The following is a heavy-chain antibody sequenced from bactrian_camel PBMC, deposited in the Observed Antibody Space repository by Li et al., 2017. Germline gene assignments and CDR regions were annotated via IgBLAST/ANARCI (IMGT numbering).Heavy chain of an antibody. Sequence: HVQLVESGGGSVQAGGSLRLSCAASGDAQSSKCMGWFRQAPGKEREEIAQIDTGTATTWYADSVQGRFSISKDNAKNTLYLQMNSLKTEDTAVYYCATSGNYHWGQGTQVTVS. V-gene: IGHV3S54*01. CDR3: ATSGNYH. CDR1: GDAQSSKC. J-gene: IGHJ4*01. CDR2: IDTGTATT. D-gene: IGHD2*01.